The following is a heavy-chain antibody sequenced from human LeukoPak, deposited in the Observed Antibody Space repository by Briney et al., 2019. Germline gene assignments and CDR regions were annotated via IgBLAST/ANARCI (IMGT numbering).Heavy chain of an antibody. CDR2: ISAYNGNT. D-gene: IGHD6-19*01. V-gene: IGHV1-18*04. CDR3: ARSEQWLPKDY. Sequence: ASVKVSCKASGYTFTGYYMHWVRQAPGQGLEWMGWISAYNGNTNYAQKLQGRVTMTTDTSTSTAYMELRSLRSDDTAVYYCARSEQWLPKDYWGQGTLVTVSS. J-gene: IGHJ4*02. CDR1: GYTFTGYY.